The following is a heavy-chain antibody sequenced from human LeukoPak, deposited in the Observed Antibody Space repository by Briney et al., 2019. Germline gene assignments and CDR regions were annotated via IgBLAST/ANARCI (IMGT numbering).Heavy chain of an antibody. Sequence: SETLSLTCTVSGGPISGYFWSWIRQPPGKALEWIGYIYYSGSTNYNPSLKSRVTISVDTSKNQFSLKLSSVTAADTAVYYCARDRVPYQLLYPMDYYYGMDVWGQGTTVTVSS. CDR3: ARDRVPYQLLYPMDYYYGMDV. D-gene: IGHD2-2*02. CDR2: IYYSGST. CDR1: GGPISGYF. J-gene: IGHJ6*02. V-gene: IGHV4-59*01.